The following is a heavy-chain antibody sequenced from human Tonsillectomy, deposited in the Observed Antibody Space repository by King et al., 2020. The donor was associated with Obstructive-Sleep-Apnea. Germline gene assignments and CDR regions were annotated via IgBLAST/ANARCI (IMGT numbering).Heavy chain of an antibody. V-gene: IGHV3-11*01. Sequence: VQLVESGGGLVKPGGSLRLSCAASGFIFSDYYMSWIRQAPGKGLEWVSYISSSGSTISYADSLKGRFTISRDNAKNSLYLQMTSLRAEDTAVYYCAREDPYRSIPFDYWGQGTLVTVSS. CDR1: GFIFSDYY. CDR3: AREDPYRSIPFDY. J-gene: IGHJ4*02. D-gene: IGHD6-13*01. CDR2: ISSSGSTI.